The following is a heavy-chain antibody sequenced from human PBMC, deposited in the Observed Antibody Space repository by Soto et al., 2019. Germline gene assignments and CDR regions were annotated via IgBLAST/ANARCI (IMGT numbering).Heavy chain of an antibody. V-gene: IGHV3-23*01. D-gene: IGHD1-20*01. Sequence: GGSLRLSCAASGFTFRGDAMSWVRQAPGKGLEWVSSIRGSGEMTHYADSVKGRFTISRDNAKNTLYLQMESLRAEDTALYYCARSEMTYNWNDWGQGALVTVSS. J-gene: IGHJ4*02. CDR2: IRGSGEMT. CDR3: ARSEMTYNWND. CDR1: GFTFRGDA.